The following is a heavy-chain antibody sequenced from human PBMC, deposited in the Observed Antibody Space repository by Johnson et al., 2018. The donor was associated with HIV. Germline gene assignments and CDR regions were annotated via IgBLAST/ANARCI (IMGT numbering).Heavy chain of an antibody. D-gene: IGHD5-18*01. J-gene: IGHJ3*01. CDR1: GFTFSSYA. Sequence: VQLVESGGGVVQPGRSLRLSCAASGFTFSSYAMHWVRQAPGKGLEWVSGISWNSGSIGYADSVKGRFTISRDNSKNFLYLQMNSLRPEDTAVYYCARDGRDLVTRGSFDVWGQGTVVTVSS. V-gene: IGHV3-9*01. CDR2: ISWNSGSI. CDR3: ARDGRDLVTRGSFDV.